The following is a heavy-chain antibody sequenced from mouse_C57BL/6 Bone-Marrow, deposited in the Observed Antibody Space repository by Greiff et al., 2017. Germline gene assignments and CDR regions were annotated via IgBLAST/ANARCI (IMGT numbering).Heavy chain of an antibody. J-gene: IGHJ2*01. V-gene: IGHV1-12*01. D-gene: IGHD1-1*01. CDR2: IYPGNGDT. CDR1: GYTFTSYN. CDR3: ARTTVQGYFDY. Sequence: LQQSGAELVRPGASVKMSCTASGYTFTSYNMHWVKQTPRQGLEWSVAIYPGNGDTSYNQKFKGKATLTVDTSSSTAYMQLSSLTSEDSAVYFCARTTVQGYFDYWGQGTTLTVSS.